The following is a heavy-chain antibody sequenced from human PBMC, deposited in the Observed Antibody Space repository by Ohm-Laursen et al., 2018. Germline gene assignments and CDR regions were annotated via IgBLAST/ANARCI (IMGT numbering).Heavy chain of an antibody. D-gene: IGHD2-15*01. CDR3: ARVDLGSCEDY. V-gene: IGHV3-21*01. CDR1: GFTFSSYS. J-gene: IGHJ4*02. Sequence: SLRLSCAASGFTFSSYSMNWVRQAPGKGLEWVSSISSSSSYIYYADSVKGRLTISRDNAKNSLYLQMNSLRAEDTAVYYCARVDLGSCEDYWGQGTLVTVSS. CDR2: ISSSSSYI.